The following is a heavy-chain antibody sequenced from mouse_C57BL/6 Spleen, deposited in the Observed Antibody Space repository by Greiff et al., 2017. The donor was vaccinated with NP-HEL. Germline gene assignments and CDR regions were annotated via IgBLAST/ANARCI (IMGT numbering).Heavy chain of an antibody. D-gene: IGHD2-1*01. J-gene: IGHJ1*03. CDR3: ARPYGNYWYFDV. CDR2: INYDGSST. Sequence: EVQRVESEGGLVQPGSSMKLSCTASGFTFSDYYMAWVRQVPEKGLEWVANINYDGSSTYYLDSLKSRFIISRDNAKNILYLQMSSLKSEDTATYYCARPYGNYWYFDVWGTGTTVTVSS. V-gene: IGHV5-16*01. CDR1: GFTFSDYY.